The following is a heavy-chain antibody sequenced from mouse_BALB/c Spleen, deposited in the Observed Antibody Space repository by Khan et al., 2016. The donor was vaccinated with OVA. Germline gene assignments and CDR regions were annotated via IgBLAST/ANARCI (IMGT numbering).Heavy chain of an antibody. V-gene: IGHV3-2*02. CDR2: ISYSGST. CDR3: ARKNYYGYAGEY. Sequence: EVQLQESGPGLVKPSQSLSLTCTVTGCSITSNYAWNWIRQFPGNKLECMGYISYSGSTSYNPSLKSRISITRDTSKNQFFLQLNSVTTEDTATYYCARKNYYGYAGEYWGQGTSGTVSS. D-gene: IGHD1-1*01. J-gene: IGHJ4*01. CDR1: GCSITSNYA.